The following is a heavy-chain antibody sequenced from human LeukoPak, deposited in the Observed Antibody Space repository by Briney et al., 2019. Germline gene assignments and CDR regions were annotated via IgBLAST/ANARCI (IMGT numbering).Heavy chain of an antibody. CDR1: GGSISSSSYY. J-gene: IGHJ4*02. Sequence: PSETLSLTCAVSGGSISSSSYYWGWIRQPPGKGLEWIGSIYYSGSTYYNPSLKSRVTISVDTSKNQFSLKLSSVTAADTAVYYCATVSEVEAAAGHYWGQGTLVTVSS. CDR3: ATVSEVEAAAGHY. D-gene: IGHD6-13*01. CDR2: IYYSGST. V-gene: IGHV4-39*01.